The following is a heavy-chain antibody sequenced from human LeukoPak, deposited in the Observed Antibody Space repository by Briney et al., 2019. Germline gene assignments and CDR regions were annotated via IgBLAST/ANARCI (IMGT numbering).Heavy chain of an antibody. CDR3: ARVAKSIFGVVLRGRGSLDS. Sequence: GGSLRLSCAASGFTFSSYAMSWVRQAPGKGLEWVSNISGSGSGGNTYYADSVKGRFTISRDNAKNSLYLQMNSVRAEDTAVYYCARVAKSIFGVVLRGRGSLDSWGQGSLVTVSS. D-gene: IGHD3-3*01. V-gene: IGHV3-23*01. J-gene: IGHJ4*02. CDR1: GFTFSSYA. CDR2: ISGSGSGGNT.